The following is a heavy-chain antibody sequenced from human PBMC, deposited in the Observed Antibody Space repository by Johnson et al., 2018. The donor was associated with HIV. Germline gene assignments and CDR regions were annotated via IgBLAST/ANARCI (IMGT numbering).Heavy chain of an antibody. CDR2: IKSKTDGRNT. Sequence: MQLVESGGGLVKPGGSLRLSCAASGFTFSNAWMSWVRQAPGKGLEWVGRIKSKTDGRNTLYAASVKGRFTISRDNAQNTLFLQINSLRAEDTAVYYCARGGLERHSNDAFDIWGQGTMVSVSS. D-gene: IGHD1-1*01. CDR3: ARGGLERHSNDAFDI. CDR1: GFTFSNAW. V-gene: IGHV3-15*05. J-gene: IGHJ3*02.